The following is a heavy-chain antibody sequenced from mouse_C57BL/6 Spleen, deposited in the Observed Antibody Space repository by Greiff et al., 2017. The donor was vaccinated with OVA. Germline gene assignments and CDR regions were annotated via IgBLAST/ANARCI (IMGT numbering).Heavy chain of an antibody. V-gene: IGHV1-80*01. Sequence: QVQLKESGAELVKPGASVKISCKASGYAFSSYWMNWVKQRPGKGLEWIGQIYPGDGDTNYNGKFKGKATLTADKSSSTAYMQLSSLTSEDSAVYFCASVTTVVATGGYWYFDVWGTGTTVTVSS. CDR1: GYAFSSYW. J-gene: IGHJ1*03. CDR3: ASVTTVVATGGYWYFDV. CDR2: IYPGDGDT. D-gene: IGHD1-1*01.